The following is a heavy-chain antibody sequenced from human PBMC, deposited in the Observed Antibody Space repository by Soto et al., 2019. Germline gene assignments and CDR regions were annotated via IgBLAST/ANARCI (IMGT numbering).Heavy chain of an antibody. Sequence: GGSLRLSCAASGFTFSSYGMHWVRQAPGKGLEWVAVISYDGSNKYYADSVKGRFTISRDNSKNTLYLQMNSLRAEDTAVYYCAKDPEWGLLSNYFDYWGQGTLVTVSS. V-gene: IGHV3-30*18. CDR1: GFTFSSYG. D-gene: IGHD1-26*01. CDR2: ISYDGSNK. J-gene: IGHJ4*02. CDR3: AKDPEWGLLSNYFDY.